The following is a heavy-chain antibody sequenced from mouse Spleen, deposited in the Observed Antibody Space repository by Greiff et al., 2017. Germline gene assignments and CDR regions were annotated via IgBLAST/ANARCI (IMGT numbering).Heavy chain of an antibody. CDR1: GYTFTSYW. CDR2: IYPGSGST. Sequence: QVQLQKPGAELVKPGASVKMSCKASGYTFTSYWITWVKQRPGQGLEWIGDIYPGSGSTNYNEKFKSKATLTVDTSSSTAYMQLSSLTSEDSAVYYCARSDGYSYAMDYWGQGTSVTVSS. V-gene: IGHV1-55*01. CDR3: ARSDGYSYAMDY. D-gene: IGHD2-3*01. J-gene: IGHJ4*01.